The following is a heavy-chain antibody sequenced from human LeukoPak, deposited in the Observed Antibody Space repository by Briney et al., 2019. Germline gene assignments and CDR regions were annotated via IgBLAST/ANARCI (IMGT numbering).Heavy chain of an antibody. V-gene: IGHV3-30-3*01. CDR1: GFTFTSYT. D-gene: IGHD6-13*01. J-gene: IGHJ4*02. CDR2: ISSDGSSK. CDR3: ARDQGRIAAAGNYLSSGY. Sequence: PGGSLRLSCAASGFTFTSYTMHWVRQAPGKGLEGVAVISSDGSSKYYADSVKGRFTISRDNSKNTLYLQMNSLRTEDTAVYYCARDQGRIAAAGNYLSSGYWGQGTLVTVSS.